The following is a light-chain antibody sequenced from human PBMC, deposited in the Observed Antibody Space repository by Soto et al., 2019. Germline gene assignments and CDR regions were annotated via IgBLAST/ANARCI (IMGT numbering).Light chain of an antibody. CDR3: QQYDNLTLT. CDR1: QDISNY. CDR2: DAY. V-gene: IGKV1-33*01. J-gene: IGKJ4*01. Sequence: DIQMTQSPSSLSASVGDRVTITCQASQDISNYLNWYQQKSGKAPKLXIYDAYDLETGVPSRFSGSGAGTDCTFTINSLQPEDIATYYCQQYDNLTLTFGGGTKVDIK.